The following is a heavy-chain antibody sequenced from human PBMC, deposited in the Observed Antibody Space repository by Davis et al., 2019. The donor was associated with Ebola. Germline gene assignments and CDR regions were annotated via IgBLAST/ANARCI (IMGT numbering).Heavy chain of an antibody. CDR2: INHSGST. CDR1: GGPISSYY. D-gene: IGHD3-10*01. V-gene: IGHV4-34*01. CDR3: ARAVGRGAWFDP. Sequence: MPSETLSLTCTVSGGPISSYYWSWIRQPPGKGLEWIGEINHSGSTNYNPSLKSRVTISVDTSKNQFSLKLSSVTAADTAVYYCARAVGRGAWFDPWGQGTLVTVSS. J-gene: IGHJ5*02.